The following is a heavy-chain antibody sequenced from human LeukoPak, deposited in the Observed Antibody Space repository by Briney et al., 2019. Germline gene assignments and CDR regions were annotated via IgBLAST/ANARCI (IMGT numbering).Heavy chain of an antibody. CDR2: INHSGST. Sequence: PSETLSLTSAVYGGSFSGYYWSWIRQPPGKGLEWIGEINHSGSTNYNPSLKSRVTISVDTSKNQFSLKLSSVTAADTAVYYCARHSPGIAVAGLEGEETLQPYYYYMDVWGKGTTVTISS. D-gene: IGHD6-19*01. V-gene: IGHV4-34*01. CDR1: GGSFSGYY. J-gene: IGHJ6*03. CDR3: ARHSPGIAVAGLEGEETLQPYYYYMDV.